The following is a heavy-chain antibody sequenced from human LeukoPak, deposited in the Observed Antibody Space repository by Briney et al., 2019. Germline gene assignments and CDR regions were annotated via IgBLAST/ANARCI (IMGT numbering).Heavy chain of an antibody. Sequence: GGSLRLSWAASGFTFSSYGMHWVRQAPGKGLEWVAFIRYDGSNKYYADSVKGRFTISRDNSKNTLYLQMNSLRAEDTAVYYCAREDDILTGYYHYYYMDVWGKGTTVTVSS. V-gene: IGHV3-30*02. D-gene: IGHD3-9*01. J-gene: IGHJ6*03. CDR1: GFTFSSYG. CDR3: AREDDILTGYYHYYYMDV. CDR2: IRYDGSNK.